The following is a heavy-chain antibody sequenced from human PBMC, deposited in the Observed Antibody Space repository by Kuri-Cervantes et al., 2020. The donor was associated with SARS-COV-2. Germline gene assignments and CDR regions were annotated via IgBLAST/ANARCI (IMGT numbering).Heavy chain of an antibody. CDR3: ARGPSWGYFWGTYRGGWDSFDI. D-gene: IGHD3-16*02. CDR1: GYTFTDYY. J-gene: IGHJ3*02. Sequence: ASVKVSCKASGYTFTDYYIHRVRQAPGQGLEWMGWINPNSGGTNSAQKFQVWVIMTRDTSISTAYMELSRLRSDDTAVYYCARGPSWGYFWGTYRGGWDSFDIWGQGTMVTVSS. V-gene: IGHV1-2*04. CDR2: INPNSGGT.